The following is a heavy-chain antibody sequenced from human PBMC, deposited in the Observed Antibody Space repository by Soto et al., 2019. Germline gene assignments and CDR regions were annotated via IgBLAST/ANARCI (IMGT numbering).Heavy chain of an antibody. CDR2: ISSSSSTI. J-gene: IGHJ4*02. D-gene: IGHD3-22*01. CDR3: AKVPPYYDSSGYGY. Sequence: GESLRLSYGASGFTFSSYSMNWVRQAPGKGLEWVSYISSSSSTIYYADSVKGRFTISRDNAKNSLYLHMNSLRDEDTAVYYCAKVPPYYDSSGYGYWGQGTLVTVSS. CDR1: GFTFSSYS. V-gene: IGHV3-48*02.